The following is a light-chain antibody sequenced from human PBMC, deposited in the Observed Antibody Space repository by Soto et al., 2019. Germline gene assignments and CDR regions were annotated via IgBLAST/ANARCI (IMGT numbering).Light chain of an antibody. V-gene: IGKV3-20*01. CDR3: QQYGGSPLT. CDR2: GAS. J-gene: IGKJ1*01. CDR1: QSINSF. Sequence: EIVLTQSPGTLSLSPGEGATLSCRASQSINSFLAWYQQRRGQAPRLLIHGASNRATGIPDRFSGSGSGPDFTLTISRLEPEDFAVYYCQQYGGSPLTFGQGTKVEVK.